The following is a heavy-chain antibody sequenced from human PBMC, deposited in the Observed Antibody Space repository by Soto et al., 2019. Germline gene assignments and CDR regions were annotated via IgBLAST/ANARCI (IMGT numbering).Heavy chain of an antibody. J-gene: IGHJ3*02. CDR2: MSHSGGT. V-gene: IGHV4-34*01. CDR3: ARVERGTATTVGDGFDI. CDR1: GGFVSSGSYY. Sequence: QVQLQQWGAGLLKPSETLSLTCAVYGGFVSSGSYYWSWIRQPPGKGLEWIGEMSHSGGTHFNPSLKSRVTISVDTSKNQFSLKMSSVTAADTALYYCARVERGTATTVGDGFDIWGAGTMVTVSS. D-gene: IGHD1-7*01.